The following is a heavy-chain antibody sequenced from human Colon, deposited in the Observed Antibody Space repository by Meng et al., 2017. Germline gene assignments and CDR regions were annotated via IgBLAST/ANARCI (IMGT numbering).Heavy chain of an antibody. CDR3: ARKAAVANNWFDP. D-gene: IGHD6-19*01. J-gene: IGHJ5*02. CDR2: INAGYGNT. Sequence: HVQLVQAGAGVNKPGASMKVSFKASGYTFTSYAIHWVRQAPGQRLEWMGSINAGYGNTDYPQRFQGRVTITRDTSASTVYMELNSLTSEDTAMYFCARKAAVANNWFDPWGQGTLVTVSS. V-gene: IGHV1-3*01. CDR1: GYTFTSYA.